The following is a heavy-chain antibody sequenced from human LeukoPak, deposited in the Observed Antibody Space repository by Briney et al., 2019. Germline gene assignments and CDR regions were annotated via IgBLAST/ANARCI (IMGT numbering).Heavy chain of an antibody. CDR2: ISAYNGNT. J-gene: IGHJ4*02. CDR1: GYTFTSYG. D-gene: IGHD3-9*01. CDR3: ASGEALVLRYFDWLLYFDY. Sequence: ASVKVSCKASGYTFTSYGISWVRQAPGQGLEWMGWISAYNGNTNHAQKLQGRVTMTTDTSTSTAYMELRSLRSDDTAVYYCASGEALVLRYFDWLLYFDYWGQGTLVTVSS. V-gene: IGHV1-18*01.